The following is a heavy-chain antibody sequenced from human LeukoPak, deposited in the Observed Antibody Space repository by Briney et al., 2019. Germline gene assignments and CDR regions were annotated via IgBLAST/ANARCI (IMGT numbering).Heavy chain of an antibody. J-gene: IGHJ6*01. CDR1: GFTVSSNY. Sequence: GGSLRLSCAASGFTVSSNYMSWVRQAPGKGLEWVAVIYRIGRTYYADSVKNRFTISRDKSKNTPYLLMNSLRAEDTPAYYCAGSLQAAELYGMDVWGKGPQSPSP. CDR2: IYRIGRT. CDR3: AGSLQAAELYGMDV. D-gene: IGHD6-13*01. V-gene: IGHV3-53*01.